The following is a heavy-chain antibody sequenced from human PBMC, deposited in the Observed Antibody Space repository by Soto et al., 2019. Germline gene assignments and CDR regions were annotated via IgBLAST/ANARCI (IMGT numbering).Heavy chain of an antibody. D-gene: IGHD6-13*01. CDR1: GYTFTSYA. V-gene: IGHV1-3*01. CDR3: ARLPGYSSSWSIDLYYGMDV. Sequence: QVQLVQSGAEVKKPGASVKVSCKASGYTFTSYAMHWVRQAPGQRLEWMGWINAGNGNTKYSQKFQGRVTITRDTSASTAYMELSSLRSEDTAVYYCARLPGYSSSWSIDLYYGMDVWSQGTTVTVSS. J-gene: IGHJ6*02. CDR2: INAGNGNT.